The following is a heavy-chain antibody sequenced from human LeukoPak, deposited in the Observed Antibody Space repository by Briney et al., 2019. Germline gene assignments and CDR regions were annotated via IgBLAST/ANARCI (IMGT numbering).Heavy chain of an antibody. Sequence: VASVKVSCKASGYTFTGYYMHWVRQAPGQGLEWMGWINPNSGGTNYAQKFQGRVTMTRDTSISTAYMELSRLRSDDTAVYYCATRGGCSGGSCFRDAFDIWGQGTMVTVSS. CDR1: GYTFTGYY. CDR2: INPNSGGT. D-gene: IGHD2-15*01. CDR3: ATRGGCSGGSCFRDAFDI. J-gene: IGHJ3*02. V-gene: IGHV1-2*02.